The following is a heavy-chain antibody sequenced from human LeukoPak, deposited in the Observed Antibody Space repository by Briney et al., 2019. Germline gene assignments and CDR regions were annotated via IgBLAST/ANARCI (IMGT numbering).Heavy chain of an antibody. CDR1: GGSFSGYY. CDR3: ARAQPLPYYYGSGSYRSRFDP. J-gene: IGHJ5*02. D-gene: IGHD3-10*01. Sequence: SETLSLSCAVYGGSFSGYYWSWIRQPSGKGLEWIGEINHSGSTNYNPSLKSRVTISVDTSKNQFSLKLSSVTAAGTAVYYCARAQPLPYYYGSGSYRSRFDPWGQGTLVTVSS. CDR2: INHSGST. V-gene: IGHV4-34*01.